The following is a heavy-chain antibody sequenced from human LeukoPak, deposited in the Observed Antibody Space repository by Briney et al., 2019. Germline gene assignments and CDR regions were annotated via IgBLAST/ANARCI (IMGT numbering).Heavy chain of an antibody. V-gene: IGHV4-34*01. D-gene: IGHD3-22*01. CDR1: GGSFSGYY. Sequence: SETLSLTCAVYGGSFSGYYWSWIRQPPGKGLEWIGEINHSGSTNYNPSLKSRVTISVDTSKNQFSLKLSSVTAADTAVYYCARCPCYYDSSPDYWGQGTLVTVSS. CDR2: INHSGST. CDR3: ARCPCYYDSSPDY. J-gene: IGHJ4*02.